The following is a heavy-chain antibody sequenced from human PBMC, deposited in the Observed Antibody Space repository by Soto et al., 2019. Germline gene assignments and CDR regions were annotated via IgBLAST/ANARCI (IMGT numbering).Heavy chain of an antibody. CDR1: GFSFSSSD. J-gene: IGHJ3*02. CDR2: ISIDGSRK. V-gene: IGHV3-30*03. CDR3: TRGPTHGAFDI. Sequence: QVYLEESGGGVVQPWRSLRLSCVASGFSFSSSDMHWVRQAPGKGLEWVAHISIDGSRKYYADSVKGRISVSRENSKNTLYLQINSLRPEEAALYYCTRGPTHGAFDIWGQGTMVTVSS.